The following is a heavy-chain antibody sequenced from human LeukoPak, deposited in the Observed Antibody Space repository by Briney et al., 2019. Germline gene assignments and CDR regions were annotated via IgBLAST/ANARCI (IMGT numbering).Heavy chain of an antibody. Sequence: SETLSLTCADYGGSFSGYYWSWIRQPPGKGLEWIGEINHSGSTNYNPSLKSRVTISVDTSKNQFSLKLSSVTAADTAVYYCARGPRYYYGSGSYYTLIIFDCWGQGTLVTVSS. CDR3: ARGPRYYYGSGSYYTLIIFDC. CDR1: GGSFSGYY. D-gene: IGHD3-10*01. J-gene: IGHJ4*02. V-gene: IGHV4-34*01. CDR2: INHSGST.